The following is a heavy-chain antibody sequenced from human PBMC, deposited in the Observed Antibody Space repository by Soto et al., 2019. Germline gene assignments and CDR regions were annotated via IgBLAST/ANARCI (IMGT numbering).Heavy chain of an antibody. D-gene: IGHD2-21*02. CDR1: GGSISNYY. CDR3: SRPNQGDYAFDI. Sequence: QVQLQESGPGLVKPSETLSLTCTVSGGSISNYYWSWIRQPPGKGLEWIGYIYNSGNTKYNPSLNSRVTISVDTSKNQISLRLSSATAAGTAVYFCSRPNQGDYAFDIWGQGTLVTVSS. V-gene: IGHV4-59*01. CDR2: IYNSGNT. J-gene: IGHJ3*02.